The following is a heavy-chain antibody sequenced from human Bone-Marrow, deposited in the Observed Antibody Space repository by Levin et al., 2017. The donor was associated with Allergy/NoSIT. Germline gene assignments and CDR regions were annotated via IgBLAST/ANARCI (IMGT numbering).Heavy chain of an antibody. CDR3: AREEGGQQWLVRGCLVY. J-gene: IGHJ4*02. D-gene: IGHD6-19*01. CDR1: GFTFSSYW. Sequence: PSETLSLTCAASGFTFSSYWMHWVRQAPGKGLVWVSRINSDGSSTSYADSVKGRFTISRDNAKNTLYLQMNSLRAEDTAVYYCAREEGGQQWLVRGCLVYWGQGTLVTVSS. V-gene: IGHV3-74*01. CDR2: INSDGSST.